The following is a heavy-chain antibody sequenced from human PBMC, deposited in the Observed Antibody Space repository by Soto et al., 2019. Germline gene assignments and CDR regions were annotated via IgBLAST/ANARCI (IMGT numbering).Heavy chain of an antibody. J-gene: IGHJ4*02. D-gene: IGHD3-22*01. CDR3: ASSDSSGSPFDY. V-gene: IGHV3-30-3*01. Sequence: QVQLVESGGGVVQPGRSLRLSCAASGFTFSSYAMHWVRQAPGKGLEWVAVISYDGSNKYYADSVKGRFTISRDNSKNTLYLQMNSLRAEDTAVYSCASSDSSGSPFDYWGQGTLVTVSS. CDR2: ISYDGSNK. CDR1: GFTFSSYA.